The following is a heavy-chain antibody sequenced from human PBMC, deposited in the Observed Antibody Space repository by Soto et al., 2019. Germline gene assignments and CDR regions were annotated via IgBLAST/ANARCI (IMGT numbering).Heavy chain of an antibody. CDR2: ISYDGSTK. J-gene: IGHJ6*02. Sequence: QVQLVESGGGVVQPGRSLRLSCAASGFTFSSYAMHWVRQAPGKGLEWVAVISYDGSTKYYADSVKGRFTISRDNSKNTLYLQMNSLRAEDTAVYYCARERVVVVAATRLYYYYGMDVWGQGTTVTVSS. D-gene: IGHD2-15*01. V-gene: IGHV3-30-3*01. CDR3: ARERVVVVAATRLYYYYGMDV. CDR1: GFTFSSYA.